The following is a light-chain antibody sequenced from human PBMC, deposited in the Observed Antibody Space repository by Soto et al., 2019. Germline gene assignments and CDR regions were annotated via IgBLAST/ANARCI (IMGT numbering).Light chain of an antibody. Sequence: DIQMTQSPSTLSASVGDRVTITCRASQSISSWLAWYQQKPGKAPKLLIYKASSLESGVPSRFSGSRSGTEFTLTIRSLQPDDFATYYCQQYNSYSQTFGQGTKVEIK. V-gene: IGKV1-5*03. J-gene: IGKJ1*01. CDR1: QSISSW. CDR3: QQYNSYSQT. CDR2: KAS.